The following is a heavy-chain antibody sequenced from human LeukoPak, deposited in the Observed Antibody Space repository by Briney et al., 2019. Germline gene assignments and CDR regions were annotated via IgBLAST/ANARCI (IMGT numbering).Heavy chain of an antibody. CDR1: EFTVINNY. D-gene: IGHD4-11*01. V-gene: IGHV3-66*01. J-gene: IGHJ4*02. Sequence: GGSLRLSCAASEFTVINNYLSWVRQAPGKGLEWISVIYSDGRTFYADSVQGRFTISRDNSKNTLYLQMNSLRAEDTAVYHCARDPTDKYSKDDTYWGQGTLVTVSS. CDR2: IYSDGRT. CDR3: ARDPTDKYSKDDTY.